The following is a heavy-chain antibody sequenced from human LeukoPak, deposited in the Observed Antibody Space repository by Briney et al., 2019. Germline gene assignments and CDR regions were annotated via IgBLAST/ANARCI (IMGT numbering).Heavy chain of an antibody. CDR1: GFTFRSYW. CDR3: ARTTVTTYYYFDY. D-gene: IGHD4-17*01. J-gene: IGHJ4*02. V-gene: IGHV3-74*01. CDR2: INSDGSST. Sequence: GGSLRLSCAASGFTFRSYWMHWVRQAPGKGLVWVSRINSDGSSTSYADSVKGRFTISRDNAKNTLYLQMNSLRAEDTAVYYCARTTVTTYYYFDYWGQGTLVTVSS.